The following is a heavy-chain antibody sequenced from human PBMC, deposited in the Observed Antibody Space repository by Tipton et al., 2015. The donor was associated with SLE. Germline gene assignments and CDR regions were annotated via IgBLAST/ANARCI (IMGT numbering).Heavy chain of an antibody. CDR3: ARSYGCKAAFDY. CDR2: IWYDGSNK. CDR1: GFTFSSYG. Sequence: SLRLSCAASGFTFSSYGMHWVRQAPGKGLEWVAVIWYDGSNKYYADSVKGRFTISRDNSKNTLYLQMNSLRAEDTAVYYCARSYGCKAAFDYWGQGTLVTVSS. D-gene: IGHD4-23*01. V-gene: IGHV3-33*01. J-gene: IGHJ4*02.